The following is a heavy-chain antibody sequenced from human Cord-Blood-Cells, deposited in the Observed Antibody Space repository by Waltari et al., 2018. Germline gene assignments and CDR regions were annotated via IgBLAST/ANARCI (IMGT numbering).Heavy chain of an antibody. Sequence: EVQLVESGGGLVQPGGSLRLYCAASGFPLRSYWMTWVGQAPGKGLVWVSRINSDGSSTSYADSVKGRFTISRDNAKNTLYLQMNSLRAEDTAVYYCAREHIVVVTAIDYWGQGTLVTVSS. V-gene: IGHV3-74*01. CDR1: GFPLRSYW. CDR3: AREHIVVVTAIDY. CDR2: INSDGSST. J-gene: IGHJ4*02. D-gene: IGHD2-21*02.